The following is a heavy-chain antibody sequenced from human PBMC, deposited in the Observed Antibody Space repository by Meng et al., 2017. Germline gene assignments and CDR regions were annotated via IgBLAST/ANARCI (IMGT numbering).Heavy chain of an antibody. J-gene: IGHJ4*02. CDR3: ARGMDSSGYYPSL. V-gene: IGHV3-21*01. Sequence: VGLLGSGGGLVRPGGSLRLSCAASGYTFSSYSMNWVRQAPGKGLEWVSSISSSSSYIYYADSVKGRFTISRDNAKNSLYLQMNSLRAEDTAVYYCARGMDSSGYYPSLWGQGTLVTVSS. CDR1: GYTFSSYS. CDR2: ISSSSSYI. D-gene: IGHD3-22*01.